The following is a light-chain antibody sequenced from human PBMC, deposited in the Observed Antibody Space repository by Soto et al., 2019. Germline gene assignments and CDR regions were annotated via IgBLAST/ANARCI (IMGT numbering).Light chain of an antibody. J-gene: IGLJ2*01. CDR1: SSDVGSYNL. CDR2: EGS. Sequence: QSALTQPASVSGSPGQSITISCTGTSSDVGSYNLVSWYQQHPGKAPKLMIYEGSKRPSGVSNRFSGSKSGNTASLTISGLQAEDEADYYCCSYARSSTVVFGGGTKLPVL. V-gene: IGLV2-23*01. CDR3: CSYARSSTVV.